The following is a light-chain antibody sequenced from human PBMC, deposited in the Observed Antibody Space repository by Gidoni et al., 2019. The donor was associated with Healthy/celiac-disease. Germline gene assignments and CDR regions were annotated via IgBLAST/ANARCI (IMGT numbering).Light chain of an antibody. CDR1: SSDVGVYNY. Sequence: QSALPQPSSGSGSPGPSITISCTGTSSDVGVYNYVSWYQQHPGKAPKLMIYDVSNRPSGVSNRFSGSKSGNTASLTISGLQAEDEADYYCSSYTSSSTQVFGTGTKVTVL. J-gene: IGLJ1*01. CDR3: SSYTSSSTQV. V-gene: IGLV2-14*01. CDR2: DVS.